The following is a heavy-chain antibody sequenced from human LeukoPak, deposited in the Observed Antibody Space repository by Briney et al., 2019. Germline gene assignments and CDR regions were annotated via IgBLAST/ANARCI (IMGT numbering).Heavy chain of an antibody. CDR2: FYTSANT. D-gene: IGHD3-22*01. Sequence: PSDTLSLACTVSGDSVSGYYGSWIRQPPGKGLEWIGYFYTSANTNYNPSLKSQVTMSVDTSKNQFSLKLTSVTAADTAVYYCARGLRDEERHYGYYYMDVWGKGTTVTVSS. CDR1: GDSVSGYY. CDR3: ARGLRDEERHYGYYYMDV. J-gene: IGHJ6*03. V-gene: IGHV4-4*09.